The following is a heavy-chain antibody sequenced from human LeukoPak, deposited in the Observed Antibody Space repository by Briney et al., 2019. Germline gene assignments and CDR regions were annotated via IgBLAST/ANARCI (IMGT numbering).Heavy chain of an antibody. CDR2: IYYSGST. CDR1: GGSISSYY. J-gene: IGHJ4*02. CDR3: ARARWLQFPPFDY. D-gene: IGHD5-24*01. Sequence: SETLSLTCTVSGGSISSYYWSWIRQPPGKGLEWIGYIYYSGSTNYNPSLKSRVTISIDTSKNQFSLKLSSVTAADTAAYYCARARWLQFPPFDYWGQGTLVTVSS. V-gene: IGHV4-59*01.